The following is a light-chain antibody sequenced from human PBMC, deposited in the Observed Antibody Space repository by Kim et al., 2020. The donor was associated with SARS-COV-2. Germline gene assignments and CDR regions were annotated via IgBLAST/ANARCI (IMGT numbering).Light chain of an antibody. V-gene: IGKV3-11*01. Sequence: PWEGATLACSASHNVGISRAWYQQTPGQAPGLLIYDAAMRAAGIPNRFSGSGSGTDFTLTISSLAPEDDAIYYYQQRGNWPPALTFGGGTKVDIK. J-gene: IGKJ4*01. CDR2: DAA. CDR1: HNVGIS. CDR3: QQRGNWPPALT.